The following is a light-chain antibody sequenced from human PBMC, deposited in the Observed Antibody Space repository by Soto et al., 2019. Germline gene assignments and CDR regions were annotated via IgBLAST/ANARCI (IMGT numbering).Light chain of an antibody. Sequence: ALTQSPGTLSSSPGERATLSCRASQAVSSNYLAWYQQKPGQAPRLLISGASGRATGVPDRFCGSGSGTEFTLTIDRLESEDSAVYFCQQYGDLPWTFGQGTKVDIK. J-gene: IGKJ1*01. CDR3: QQYGDLPWT. CDR2: GAS. CDR1: QAVSSNY. V-gene: IGKV3-20*01.